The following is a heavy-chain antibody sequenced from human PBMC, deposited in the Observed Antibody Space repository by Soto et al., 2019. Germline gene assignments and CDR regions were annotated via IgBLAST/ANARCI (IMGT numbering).Heavy chain of an antibody. J-gene: IGHJ4*02. CDR2: ISYDGSNK. CDR3: SQDRDSYGPYYFDS. D-gene: IGHD5-18*01. Sequence: QVQLVESGGGVVQPGRSLRLSCAASGFTFSSYGMHWVRQAPGKGLEWVAVISYDGSNKYYADSVKGRFTISRDNSENPLYLQMNSLCAEDTAVYYCSQDRDSYGPYYFDSWGQGTLVTVSS. V-gene: IGHV3-30*18. CDR1: GFTFSSYG.